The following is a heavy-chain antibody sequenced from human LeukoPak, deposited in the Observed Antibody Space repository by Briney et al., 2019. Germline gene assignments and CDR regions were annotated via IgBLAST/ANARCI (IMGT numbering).Heavy chain of an antibody. J-gene: IGHJ3*02. CDR1: GYTFTSYY. CDR3: ARTLYGSGILSAFDI. Sequence: ASGKVSCKASGYTFTSYYMHWVRQAPGQGLEWMGIINPSGGSTSYAQKFQGRVTMTRDTSTSTVYMELSSLRSEDTAVYYCARTLYGSGILSAFDIWGQGTMVTDSS. CDR2: INPSGGST. D-gene: IGHD3-10*01. V-gene: IGHV1-46*01.